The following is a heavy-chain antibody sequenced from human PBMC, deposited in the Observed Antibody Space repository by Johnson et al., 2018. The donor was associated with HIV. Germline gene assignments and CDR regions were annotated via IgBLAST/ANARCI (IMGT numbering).Heavy chain of an antibody. Sequence: QVQLVESGGGVVQPGRSLRLSCAASGFTFSSYAMHWVRQAPGKGLEWVAVISYDGSNKYYADSVKGRFTIYRDNSKNTLYLQMNSLRAEDTAVYYCARTLGFGTEDAFDIWGQGTMVTVSS. D-gene: IGHD3-10*01. V-gene: IGHV3-30*04. J-gene: IGHJ3*02. CDR1: GFTFSSYA. CDR2: ISYDGSNK. CDR3: ARTLGFGTEDAFDI.